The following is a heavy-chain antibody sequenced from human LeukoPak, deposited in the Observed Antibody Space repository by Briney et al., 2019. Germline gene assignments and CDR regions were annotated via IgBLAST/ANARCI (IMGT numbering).Heavy chain of an antibody. J-gene: IGHJ4*02. D-gene: IGHD6-6*01. CDR1: GGSISSGSYY. CDR2: IYTSGST. Sequence: SETLSLTCTVSGGSISSGSYYWSWIRQPAGKGLEWIGRIYTSGSTNYNPSLKSRVTISVDTSKNQFSLKLSSVTAADTAVYYCARARLIAARSYLDYWGQGTLVTVSS. V-gene: IGHV4-61*02. CDR3: ARARLIAARSYLDY.